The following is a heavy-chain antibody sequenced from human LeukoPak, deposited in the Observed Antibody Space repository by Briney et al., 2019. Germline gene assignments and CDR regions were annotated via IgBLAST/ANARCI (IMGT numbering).Heavy chain of an antibody. J-gene: IGHJ4*02. V-gene: IGHV3-11*01. CDR1: GFTFSDYY. D-gene: IGHD3-3*01. CDR3: ASQHITIFGVVITTYYFDY. CDR2: ISSSGSTI. Sequence: PGGSLRLSCVASGFTFSDYYMSWIRQAPGKGLEWVSYISSSGSTIYDADSVKGRFTISRDNAKNSLYLQMNSLRAEDTAVYYCASQHITIFGVVITTYYFDYWGQGTLVTVSS.